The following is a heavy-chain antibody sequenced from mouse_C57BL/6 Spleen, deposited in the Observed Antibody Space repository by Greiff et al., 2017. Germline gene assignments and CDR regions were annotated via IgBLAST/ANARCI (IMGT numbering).Heavy chain of an antibody. J-gene: IGHJ2*01. CDR2: ISSGSSTI. V-gene: IGHV5-17*01. CDR1: GFTFSDYG. Sequence: EVQLVESGGGLVKPGGSLKLSCAASGFTFSDYGMHWVRQAPEKGLEWVAYISSGSSTIYYADTVKGRFTISRDNAKHTLFLQMTSLRSEDTAMYYCARLEGWLPRGYFDYWGQGTTLTVSS. CDR3: ARLEGWLPRGYFDY. D-gene: IGHD2-3*01.